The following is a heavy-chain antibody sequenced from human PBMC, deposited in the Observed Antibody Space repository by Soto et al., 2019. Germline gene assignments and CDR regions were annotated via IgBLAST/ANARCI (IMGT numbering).Heavy chain of an antibody. CDR3: ARLEDIVVVPAAITYGMDV. Sequence: SQTLSLTCAISGDSVSSDSAAWNWIRQSPSRGLEWLGRTYYRSKWYNDYAVSVKSRITINPDTSKNQFSLQLNSVTPEDTAVYYCARLEDIVVVPAAITYGMDVWGQGTTVTVSS. CDR2: TYYRSKWYN. J-gene: IGHJ6*02. D-gene: IGHD2-2*02. V-gene: IGHV6-1*01. CDR1: GDSVSSDSAA.